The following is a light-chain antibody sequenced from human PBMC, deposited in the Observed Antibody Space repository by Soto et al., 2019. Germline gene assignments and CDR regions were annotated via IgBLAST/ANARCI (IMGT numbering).Light chain of an antibody. CDR2: AAF. CDR1: QSIDSY. Sequence: DIPMTQSPSSLSASVGDRVTITCRASQSIDSYLNWYQQKPGKAPKLLIYAAFNLQSGVPSRFSGGGSGTDFTLTVSSLQPEDFATYYCQHNYNLPLTFGGGTKVEV. V-gene: IGKV1-39*01. CDR3: QHNYNLPLT. J-gene: IGKJ4*01.